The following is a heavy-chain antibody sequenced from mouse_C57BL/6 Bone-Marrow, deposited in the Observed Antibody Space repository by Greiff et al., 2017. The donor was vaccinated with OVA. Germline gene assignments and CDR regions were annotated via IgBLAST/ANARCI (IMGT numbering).Heavy chain of an antibody. CDR2: IYPSDSET. V-gene: IGHV1-61*01. D-gene: IGHD1-1*01. J-gene: IGHJ2*01. CDR3: ARLYGSSSHYFDY. Sequence: VQLQQPGAELVKPGASVKLSCKASGYTFTSYWMDWVKRRPGQGLEWIGNIYPSDSETHYNQKFKDKATLTVDKSSSTAYMQLSSLTSEDSAVYYCARLYGSSSHYFDYWGQGTTLTVSS. CDR1: GYTFTSYW.